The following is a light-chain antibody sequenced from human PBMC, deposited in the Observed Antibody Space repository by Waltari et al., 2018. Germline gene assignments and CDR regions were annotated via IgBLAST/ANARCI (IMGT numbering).Light chain of an antibody. V-gene: IGLV2-23*02. CDR3: CSYAGSSTLV. Sequence: QSALTQPASVSGSPGQSITISCTGTGGHVGGYPYVPWYQQYPGEAPKLIIYYVNKRPSGVLHRFSASKSGNTASLTISGLQAEDDAAHYCCSYAGSSTLVFGVGTKLTVL. CDR2: YVN. CDR1: GGHVGGYPY. J-gene: IGLJ2*01.